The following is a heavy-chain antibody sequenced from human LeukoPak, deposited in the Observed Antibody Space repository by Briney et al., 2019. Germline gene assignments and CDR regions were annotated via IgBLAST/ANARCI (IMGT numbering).Heavy chain of an antibody. D-gene: IGHD5-18*01. CDR2: IKPDSGGT. J-gene: IGHJ5*02. Sequence: ASVKVSCKASGYSFSDCYMHWVRQAPGQGLEWMGWIKPDSGGTNYEQKFQGRVIMTLDTSISTAYMELTRLTSDDTAVYYCSRESAMVTTYRGGNWFDPWGQGTLVTVSS. CDR3: SRESAMVTTYRGGNWFDP. V-gene: IGHV1-2*02. CDR1: GYSFSDCY.